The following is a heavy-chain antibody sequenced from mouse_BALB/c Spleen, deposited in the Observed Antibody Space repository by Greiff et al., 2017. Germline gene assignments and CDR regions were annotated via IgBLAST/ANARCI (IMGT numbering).Heavy chain of an antibody. CDR1: GFTFSSYA. J-gene: IGHJ2*01. CDR3: ARESPHYYGSSYLDY. CDR2: ISSGGSYT. D-gene: IGHD1-1*01. Sequence: EVMLVESGGGLVKPGGSLKLSCAASGFTFSSYAMSWVRQSPEKRLEWVAEISSGGSYTYYPDTVTGRFTISRDNAKNNLYLQMSSLKSEDTAMYYCARESPHYYGSSYLDYWGQGTTLTVSS. V-gene: IGHV5-9-4*01.